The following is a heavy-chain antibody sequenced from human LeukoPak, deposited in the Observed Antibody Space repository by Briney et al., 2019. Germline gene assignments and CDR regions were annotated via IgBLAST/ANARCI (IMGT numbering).Heavy chain of an antibody. CDR2: ISYDGSNK. CDR1: GFTFSSYA. V-gene: IGHV3-30*04. J-gene: IGHJ4*02. D-gene: IGHD3-10*01. CDR3: ARDGQLLWFGELLGDFDY. Sequence: GGSLRLSCAASGFTFSSYAMHWVRQAPGKGLEWVAVISYDGSNKYYADSVKGRFTISRDNSKNTLCLQMNSLRAEDTAVYYCARDGQLLWFGELLGDFDYWGQGTLVTVSS.